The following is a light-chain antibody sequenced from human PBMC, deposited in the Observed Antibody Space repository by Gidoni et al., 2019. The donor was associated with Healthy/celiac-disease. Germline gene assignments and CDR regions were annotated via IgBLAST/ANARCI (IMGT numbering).Light chain of an antibody. Sequence: IRMTQSPSSFSASTGDRVTITFRASQGLSSYLAWYQQKPGKAPKLLIYAAQRASTGESVRGRSAPTCXSVXXXPPXXXSGXXTDFTLTISCLQSEDFATYYCQQXYSYPYTFGQGTKLEIK. CDR2: AAQRAS. CDR3: QQXYSYPYT. CDR1: QGLSSY. J-gene: IGKJ2*01. V-gene: IGKV1-8*01.